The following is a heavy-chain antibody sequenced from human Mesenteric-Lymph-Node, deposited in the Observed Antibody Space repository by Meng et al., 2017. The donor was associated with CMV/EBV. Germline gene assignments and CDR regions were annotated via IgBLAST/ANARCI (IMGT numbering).Heavy chain of an antibody. CDR3: AKDPAVTTYA. CDR1: GFTFSIHG. J-gene: IGHJ4*02. Sequence: GGSLRLSCVASGFTFSIHGMHWVRLAPGKGLEWVAFVRPDESQQFYADSLKGRFAISKDNSKNTLFLQMNTLRPEDTAMYYCAKDPAVTTYAWGQGTLVTVSS. V-gene: IGHV3-30*02. CDR2: VRPDESQQ. D-gene: IGHD4-11*01.